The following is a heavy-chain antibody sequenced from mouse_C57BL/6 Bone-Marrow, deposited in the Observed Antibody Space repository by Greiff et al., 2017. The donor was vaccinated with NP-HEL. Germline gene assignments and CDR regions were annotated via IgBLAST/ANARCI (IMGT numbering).Heavy chain of an antibody. D-gene: IGHD1-1*01. CDR2: IRSKSSNYAT. CDR3: VREEAYYGSSRSSWFAY. Sequence: EVQLVESGGGLVQPKGSLKLSCAASGFTFNTYAMHWVRQAPGKGLELVARIRSKSSNYATYYADSAKDRFTISRDDSQSMLYLQMNNLKTEDTAMYYCVREEAYYGSSRSSWFAYWGQGTLVTVSA. J-gene: IGHJ3*01. V-gene: IGHV10-3*01. CDR1: GFTFNTYA.